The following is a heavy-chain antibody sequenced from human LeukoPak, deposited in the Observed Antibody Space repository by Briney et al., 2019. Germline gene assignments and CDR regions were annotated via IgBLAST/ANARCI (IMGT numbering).Heavy chain of an antibody. CDR1: GFIFSSYA. Sequence: PGGSLRLSCAASGFIFSSYAMHWVRQAPGKGLEWVGLISYDAIDTSYADSVKGRFTISRDDSKNTLYLQMNSLRAEDTAVYYCAKDGHWTFDYWGQGTLVTVSS. V-gene: IGHV3-30-3*01. J-gene: IGHJ4*02. CDR3: AKDGHWTFDY. CDR2: ISYDAIDT. D-gene: IGHD1-1*01.